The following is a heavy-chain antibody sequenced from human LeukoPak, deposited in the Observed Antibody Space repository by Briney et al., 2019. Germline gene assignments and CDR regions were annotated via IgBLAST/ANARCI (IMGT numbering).Heavy chain of an antibody. CDR3: VREWEY. V-gene: IGHV1-69*06. CDR2: IVPMFGTV. CDR1: GGTVSSSYA. J-gene: IGHJ4*02. D-gene: IGHD1-26*01. Sequence: SVKVSCKASGGTVSSSYAISWVRQAPGQGLEWMGRIVPMFGTVNYAQKFQGRLTITADTSTSIAYMELSSLRSEDSAVFYCVREWEYWGQGTLVTVSS.